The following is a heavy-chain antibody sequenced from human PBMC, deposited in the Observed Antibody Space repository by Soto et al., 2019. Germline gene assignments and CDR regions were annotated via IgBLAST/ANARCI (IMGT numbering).Heavy chain of an antibody. D-gene: IGHD3-9*01. Sequence: SETLSLTCIVSGGSISKYYWSWIRQPPGKGLEWIGYIYYSGSTNYNPSLKSRVTISVDTSKNQFSLKLSSVTAADTAVYYCARSLRYFDWLPEGGYYYGMDVWGQGATVTVSS. CDR3: ARSLRYFDWLPEGGYYYGMDV. CDR2: IYYSGST. V-gene: IGHV4-59*01. J-gene: IGHJ6*02. CDR1: GGSISKYY.